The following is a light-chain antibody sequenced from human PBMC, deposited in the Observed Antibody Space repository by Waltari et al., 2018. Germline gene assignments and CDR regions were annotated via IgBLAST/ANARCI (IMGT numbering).Light chain of an antibody. V-gene: IGKV2-28*01. Sequence: DIVMTQSPLSLPVTPGEPASISCRSSQSLLQSNGYKYLDLYLQKPGQSPQLLIYLGSNRASWVPDRFSGSGSDTDFTLKISRVEAEDVGVYYCMQALETPSTFGGGTKVEIK. CDR1: QSLLQSNGYKY. CDR3: MQALETPST. CDR2: LGS. J-gene: IGKJ4*01.